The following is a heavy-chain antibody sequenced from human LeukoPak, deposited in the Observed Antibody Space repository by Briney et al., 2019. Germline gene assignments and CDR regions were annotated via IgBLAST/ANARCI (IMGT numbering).Heavy chain of an antibody. Sequence: PSETLSLTCTVSGGSISSGGYYWSWIRQHPGKGLEWIGYIYYSGSTYYNPSLKSRVTISVDTSKNQFSLKLSSVTAADTAVYYCARDRGRMGGQYYYYYYGMDVWGQGTTVTVSS. CDR1: GGSISSGGYY. J-gene: IGHJ6*02. CDR3: ARDRGRMGGQYYYYYYGMDV. V-gene: IGHV4-31*03. D-gene: IGHD3-10*01. CDR2: IYYSGST.